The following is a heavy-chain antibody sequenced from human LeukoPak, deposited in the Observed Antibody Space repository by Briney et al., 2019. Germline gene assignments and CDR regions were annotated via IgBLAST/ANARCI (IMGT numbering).Heavy chain of an antibody. J-gene: IGHJ4*02. D-gene: IGHD7-27*01. Sequence: ASVKVSCKASGYTFIHYFIHWVRQAPGQRLEWMGRIHSNSGGTEYTQKFQGRVTMTRDTSITTVYMELSSLTSDDTAVYYCARDLSSTSNWELDYWGQGTLVTVSS. CDR3: ARDLSSTSNWELDY. CDR1: GYTFIHYF. CDR2: IHSNSGGT. V-gene: IGHV1-2*06.